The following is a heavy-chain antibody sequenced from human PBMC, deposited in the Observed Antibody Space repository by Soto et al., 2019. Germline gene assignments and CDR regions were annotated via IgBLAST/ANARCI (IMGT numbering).Heavy chain of an antibody. CDR1: GFTFSDYA. V-gene: IGHV3-30*18. Sequence: VQLVESGGGVVQPGRSLRLSCAASGFTFSDYAMHWVRQAPGKGLEWVAVVSHDGRNTHYAGSVKARFTISRDSSKNTVSLEMTSLRAEDTAVYYCAKGGRQWLVTSDFNYWGQGALVTVSS. CDR2: VSHDGRNT. CDR3: AKGGRQWLVTSDFNY. D-gene: IGHD6-19*01. J-gene: IGHJ4*02.